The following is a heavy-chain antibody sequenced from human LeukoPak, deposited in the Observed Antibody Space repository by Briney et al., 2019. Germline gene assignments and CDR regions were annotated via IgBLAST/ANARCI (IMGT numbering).Heavy chain of an antibody. CDR3: ARDFPNGPPRMARRSWFDP. J-gene: IGHJ5*02. V-gene: IGHV1-18*01. Sequence: ASVKVSCKASGYTFTSYGISWVRQAPGQGLEWMGWISAYNGNTNYAQKLQGRVTMTTDTSTSTAYMELRSLRSDDTAVYYCARDFPNGPPRMARRSWFDPWGQGTLVTVSS. CDR2: ISAYNGNT. D-gene: IGHD2-8*01. CDR1: GYTFTSYG.